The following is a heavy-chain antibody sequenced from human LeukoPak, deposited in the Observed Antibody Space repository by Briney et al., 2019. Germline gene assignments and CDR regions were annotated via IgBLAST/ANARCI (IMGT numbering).Heavy chain of an antibody. D-gene: IGHD2-2*01. V-gene: IGHV3-30*02. Sequence: EGSLRISCAASGFTFSSYWMSLVSQAPGNRLEWVAFIRDDGSNKYYADYVKGRFTIYRDNSKNTLYLQMNSLRAEDTAVYYCAKVSASSTSPTFEYWGQGTLVTVSS. J-gene: IGHJ4*02. CDR1: GFTFSSYW. CDR2: IRDDGSNK. CDR3: AKVSASSTSPTFEY.